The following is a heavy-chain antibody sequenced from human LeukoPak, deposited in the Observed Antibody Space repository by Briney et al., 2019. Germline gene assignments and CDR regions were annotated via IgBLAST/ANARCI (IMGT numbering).Heavy chain of an antibody. CDR3: AKVLGYYYGSGTDY. CDR2: IRYDGSNK. Sequence: SGGSLRLSCAASGFTFSSYGMHWVRQAPGKGLEWVAFIRYDGSNKYYADSVKGRFTISRDNSKNTLYLQMNSLRAEDTAVYYCAKVLGYYYGSGTDYWGQGTLVTVSS. V-gene: IGHV3-30*02. J-gene: IGHJ4*02. CDR1: GFTFSSYG. D-gene: IGHD3-10*01.